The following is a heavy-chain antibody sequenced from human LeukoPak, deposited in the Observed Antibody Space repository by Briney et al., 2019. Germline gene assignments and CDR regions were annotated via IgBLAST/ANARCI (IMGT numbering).Heavy chain of an antibody. CDR2: IYYSGST. Sequence: TSETLSLTCTVSGGSISSYYWSWIRQPPGKGLEWIGYIYYSGSTNYNPSLKSRVTISVDTSKNQFSLKLSSVTAADTAVYYCARHPDKGWSSPFDYWGQGTLVTVSS. CDR1: GGSISSYY. D-gene: IGHD2-15*01. CDR3: ARHPDKGWSSPFDY. J-gene: IGHJ4*02. V-gene: IGHV4-59*08.